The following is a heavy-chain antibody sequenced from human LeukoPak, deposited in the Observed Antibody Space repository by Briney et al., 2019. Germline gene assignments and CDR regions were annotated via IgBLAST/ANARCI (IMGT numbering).Heavy chain of an antibody. CDR1: GYSISSAYF. V-gene: IGHV4-38-2*02. J-gene: IGHJ5*02. Sequence: PSETLSLTCTVSGYSISSAYFWGWIRQPPGKGLEWIGNIYHSGRTYYNPSLKSRVTISVDTSKNQFSLKLSSVTAADTAVYYCARSRFNDFWSGYPNWFDPWGQGTLITVSS. CDR3: ARSRFNDFWSGYPNWFDP. CDR2: IYHSGRT. D-gene: IGHD3-3*01.